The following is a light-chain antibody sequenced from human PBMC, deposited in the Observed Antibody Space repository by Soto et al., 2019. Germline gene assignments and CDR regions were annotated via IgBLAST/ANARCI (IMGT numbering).Light chain of an antibody. CDR2: DAS. CDR1: QDISNY. CDR3: QQYDNLPT. Sequence: DIQMTQSPSSLSASVGDRVTITCQASQDISNYLNWYQQKPGKAPKLLIYDASNLETGVPSRFSGIGSGTDFTFNISSLQPEDIATYYCQQYDNLPTFGGGTKVEIK. J-gene: IGKJ4*01. V-gene: IGKV1-33*01.